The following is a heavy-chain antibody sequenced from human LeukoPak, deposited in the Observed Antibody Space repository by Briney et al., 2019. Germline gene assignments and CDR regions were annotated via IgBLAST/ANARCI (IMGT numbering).Heavy chain of an antibody. CDR1: GYTFTSYY. J-gene: IGHJ4*02. CDR3: ARRPAGGNYFDY. V-gene: IGHV1-2*02. CDR2: INPSSGGT. Sequence: ASVKVSCKASGYTFTSYYMHWVRQAPGQGLEWMGWINPSSGGTNYAQQFQDRVTMTRDTSISTAYMELSRLRSDDTAVYYCARRPAGGNYFDYWGQGSLVTASS. D-gene: IGHD6-13*01.